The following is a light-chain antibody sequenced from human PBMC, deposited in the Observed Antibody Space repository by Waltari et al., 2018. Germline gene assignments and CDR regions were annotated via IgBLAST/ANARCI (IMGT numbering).Light chain of an antibody. CDR3: QVWDGDSDVWV. CDR2: DDS. V-gene: IGLV3-21*02. CDR1: NFGVEG. Sequence: SYVLTQPPSVSVAPGQTARITCAATNFGVEGVNWYQKKSGQAPILVVSDDSVRPSGIPERFSGSNSGGTATLSIRRVEVGDEADYYCQVWDGDSDVWVFGGGTKLTVL. J-gene: IGLJ3*02.